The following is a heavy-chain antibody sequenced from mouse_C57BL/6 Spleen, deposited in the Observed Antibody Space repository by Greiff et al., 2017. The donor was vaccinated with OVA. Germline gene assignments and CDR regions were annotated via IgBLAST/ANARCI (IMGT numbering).Heavy chain of an antibody. CDR1: GYTFTSYW. CDR2: IYPSDSET. V-gene: IGHV1-61*01. CDR3: ARDHYGSSYPFDY. J-gene: IGHJ2*01. Sequence: QVQLQQPGAELVRPGSSVKLSCKASGYTFTSYWMDWVKQRPGQGLEWIGNIYPSDSETHYNQKFKDKATLTVDKSSSTAYMQLSSLTSEDSAVYYCARDHYGSSYPFDYWGQGTTLTVSS. D-gene: IGHD1-1*01.